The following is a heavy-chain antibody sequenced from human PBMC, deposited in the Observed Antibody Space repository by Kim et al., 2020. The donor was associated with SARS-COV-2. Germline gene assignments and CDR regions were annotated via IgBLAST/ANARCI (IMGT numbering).Heavy chain of an antibody. Sequence: GGSLRLSCAASGFTFSNAWMSWVRQAPGKGLEWVGRIKSKTDGGTTDYAAPVKGRFTISRDDSKNTLYLQMNSLKTEDTAVYYCTTEFGETQIVTTYYFDYWGQGTLVTVSS. CDR1: GFTFSNAW. D-gene: IGHD1-26*01. V-gene: IGHV3-15*01. CDR3: TTEFGETQIVTTYYFDY. CDR2: IKSKTDGGTT. J-gene: IGHJ4*02.